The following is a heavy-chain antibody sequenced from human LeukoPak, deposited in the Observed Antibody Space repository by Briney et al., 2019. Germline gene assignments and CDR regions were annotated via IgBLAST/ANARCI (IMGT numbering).Heavy chain of an antibody. CDR3: ARGGRYGDAFDI. Sequence: ASVKVSRKASGYTFTSYDINWVRQATGQGLEWMGWMKPNSGNTGYAQRFQGRVTMTRNTSISTAYMELSSLRSEDTAVYYCARGGRYGDAFDIWGQGTMVTVSS. CDR1: GYTFTSYD. J-gene: IGHJ3*02. V-gene: IGHV1-8*01. CDR2: MKPNSGNT. D-gene: IGHD3-9*01.